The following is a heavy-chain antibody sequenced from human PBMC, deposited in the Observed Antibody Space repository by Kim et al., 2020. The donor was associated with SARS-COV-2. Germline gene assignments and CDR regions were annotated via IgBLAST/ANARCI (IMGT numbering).Heavy chain of an antibody. Sequence: GGSLRLSCAASGFTFSSYAMHWVRQAPGKGLEWVAVISYDGSNKYYADSVKGRFTISRDNSKNTLYLQMNSLRAEDTAVYYCARDLGSSGWYLEIFDYWGQGTLVTVSS. V-gene: IGHV3-30*04. D-gene: IGHD6-19*01. CDR1: GFTFSSYA. J-gene: IGHJ4*02. CDR2: ISYDGSNK. CDR3: ARDLGSSGWYLEIFDY.